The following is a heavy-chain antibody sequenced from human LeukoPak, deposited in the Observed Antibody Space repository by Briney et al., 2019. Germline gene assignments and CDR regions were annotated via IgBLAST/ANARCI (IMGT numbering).Heavy chain of an antibody. Sequence: SETLSLTCAVYGGSFSGYYWSWIRQPPGKGLEWIGEINHSGSTNYNPSLKSRVTISVDTSKNQFSLKLSSVTAADTAVYYCARAYYYDSSGAQNLDYWGQGTLVTVSS. CDR1: GGSFSGYY. V-gene: IGHV4-34*01. CDR2: INHSGST. CDR3: ARAYYYDSSGAQNLDY. J-gene: IGHJ4*02. D-gene: IGHD3-22*01.